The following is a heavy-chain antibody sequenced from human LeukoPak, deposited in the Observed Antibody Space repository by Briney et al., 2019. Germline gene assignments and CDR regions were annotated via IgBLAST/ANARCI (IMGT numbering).Heavy chain of an antibody. CDR3: ARDITIFGVDAFDI. CDR1: GRPMSSCDYY. Sequence: SQTLSLTCTVSGRPMSSCDYYWSWIRQPPGKGLEWLGYIYYSGSTYYNPSLKSRVTISVDTSKNQFSLKLSSVTAADTAVYYCARDITIFGVDAFDIWGQGTMVTVSS. CDR2: IYYSGST. J-gene: IGHJ3*02. V-gene: IGHV4-30-4*08. D-gene: IGHD3-3*01.